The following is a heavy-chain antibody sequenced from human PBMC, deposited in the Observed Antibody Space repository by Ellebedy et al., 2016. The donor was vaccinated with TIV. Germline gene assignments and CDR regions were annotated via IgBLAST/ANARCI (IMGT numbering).Heavy chain of an antibody. D-gene: IGHD5-24*01. CDR3: ARAWRDGYNFPLGDY. J-gene: IGHJ4*02. CDR2: ISACNGNT. Sequence: AASVKVSCKASGYTFTSYGISWVRQAPGQGLECMGWISACNGNTNYAQKLQGRVTMTTDTSTSTAYMELRSLRSDDTAVYYCARAWRDGYNFPLGDYWGQGTLVTVSS. V-gene: IGHV1-18*01. CDR1: GYTFTSYG.